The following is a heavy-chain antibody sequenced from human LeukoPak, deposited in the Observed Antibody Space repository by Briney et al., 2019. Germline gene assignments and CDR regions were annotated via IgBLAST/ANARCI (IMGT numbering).Heavy chain of an antibody. V-gene: IGHV3-30*18. CDR1: GFTFSSYG. J-gene: IGHJ3*02. Sequence: PGRSLRLSCAASGFTFSSYGMHWVRQAPGKGLEWVAVISYDGSNKYYADSVKGRFTISRDNSKNTLYLQMNSLRAEDTAVYYCANSKVPREDCSVTSCYAGFGPFDIWGQGTMVSVS. CDR3: ANSKVPREDCSVTSCYAGFGPFDI. D-gene: IGHD2-2*01. CDR2: ISYDGSNK.